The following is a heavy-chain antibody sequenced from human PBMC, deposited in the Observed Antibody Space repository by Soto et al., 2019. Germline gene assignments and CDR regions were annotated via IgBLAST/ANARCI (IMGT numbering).Heavy chain of an antibody. CDR2: INQDGSET. Sequence: EVQLVESGGGLVQPGGSLRLSCEASGFTFSNYWMSWVRQAPGKGLEWVANINQDGSETYFVCSVNGRFTISRDNAKNSWILPVNSLRAQATAVYYCARPTRANGYFDSWGQGTLVTVSS. V-gene: IGHV3-7*01. CDR3: ARPTRANGYFDS. CDR1: GFTFSNYW. J-gene: IGHJ4*02.